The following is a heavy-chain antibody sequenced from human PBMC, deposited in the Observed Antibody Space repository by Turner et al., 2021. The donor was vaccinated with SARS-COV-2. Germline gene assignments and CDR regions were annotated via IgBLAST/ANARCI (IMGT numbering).Heavy chain of an antibody. Sequence: QVQLVQYGAEMKKPGASVKVSCKVSGYTLTEIFIHWVRQAPGKGLEWMGGFDPEDRETIYAQKFQGRVTMTEDTSTDIAYMELSSLSSDDTAVYYCATDPLGWAGYDYWGQGTLVTVSS. CDR2: FDPEDRET. J-gene: IGHJ4*02. CDR3: ATDPLGWAGYDY. CDR1: GYTLTEIF. V-gene: IGHV1-24*01. D-gene: IGHD6-25*01.